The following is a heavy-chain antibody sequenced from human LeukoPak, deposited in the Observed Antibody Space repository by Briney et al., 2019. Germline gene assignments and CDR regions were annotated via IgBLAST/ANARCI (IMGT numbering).Heavy chain of an antibody. CDR3: LRSFEI. V-gene: IGHV3-74*01. CDR1: GFTFRSYW. J-gene: IGHJ4*02. D-gene: IGHD3-10*01. Sequence: GGSLRLSCAAAGFTFRSYWMHWVRQAPGKGLVWVSRINSDGSSPSYADSVKGRFTISRDKVRNTLYLQMNSLRAEDTAVYFCLRSFEIWGQGTLVTVSS. CDR2: INSDGSSP.